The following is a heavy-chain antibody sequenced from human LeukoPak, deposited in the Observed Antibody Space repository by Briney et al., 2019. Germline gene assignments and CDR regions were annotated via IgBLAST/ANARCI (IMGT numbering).Heavy chain of an antibody. CDR1: GLTFSNAW. Sequence: GGSLRLSCAASGLTFSNAWMSWVRQVPGNGLEWVGRIKSKSDGGTTNYAAPVKGRFTISRDDSKNTLYLQMNSLTTDDAGVYYCTTGRTSSSKDWFDPWGQGTLVTVSS. J-gene: IGHJ5*02. D-gene: IGHD6-6*01. CDR3: TTGRTSSSKDWFDP. CDR2: IKSKSDGGTT. V-gene: IGHV3-15*01.